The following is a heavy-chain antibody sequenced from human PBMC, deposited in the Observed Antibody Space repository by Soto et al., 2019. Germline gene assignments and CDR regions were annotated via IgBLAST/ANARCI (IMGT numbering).Heavy chain of an antibody. D-gene: IGHD3-22*01. CDR1: GGSISSYY. CDR3: ARHVYDSSGYYIDAFDI. Sequence: SETLSLTCTVSGGSISSYYWSWIRQPPGKGLEWIGYIYHTGNTKNNPSLKSRVTISVDTSKNQFSLKLSSVTAADTAVYYCARHVYDSSGYYIDAFDIWGQGTMVT. CDR2: IYHTGNT. J-gene: IGHJ3*02. V-gene: IGHV4-59*08.